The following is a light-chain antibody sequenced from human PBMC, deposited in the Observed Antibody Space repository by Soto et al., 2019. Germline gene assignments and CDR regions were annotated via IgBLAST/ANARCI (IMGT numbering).Light chain of an antibody. CDR1: QSVLYSSNNKNY. CDR2: WAS. CDR3: QQYESTTPT. J-gene: IGKJ2*01. V-gene: IGKV4-1*01. Sequence: DIVMTQSPDSLAVSLGERATINCKSSQSVLYSSNNKNYLAWYQQRPGQPPKLLIYWASTRESGVPDRFSGSGSGTDFTLTITSLQAEDGAVYYCQQYESTTPTFGQGTKLEIK.